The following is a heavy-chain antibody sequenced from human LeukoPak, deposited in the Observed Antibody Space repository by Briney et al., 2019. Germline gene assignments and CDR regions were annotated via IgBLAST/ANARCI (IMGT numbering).Heavy chain of an antibody. Sequence: SETLSLTCTVSGYSISSGYYWSWIRQPPGKGLEWIGYIYYSGSTNDNPSLKSRVTISVDTSKNQFSLKLSSVTAADTAVYYCARVSSSSWVLGYYYYMDVWGKGTTVTISS. V-gene: IGHV4-61*01. J-gene: IGHJ6*03. CDR3: ARVSSSSWVLGYYYYMDV. D-gene: IGHD6-13*01. CDR1: GYSISSGYY. CDR2: IYYSGST.